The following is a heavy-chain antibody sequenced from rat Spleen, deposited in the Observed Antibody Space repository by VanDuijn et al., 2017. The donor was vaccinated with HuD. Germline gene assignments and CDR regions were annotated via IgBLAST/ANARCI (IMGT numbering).Heavy chain of an antibody. J-gene: IGHJ1*01. D-gene: IGHD1-1*01. CDR2: ISPSGGAT. Sequence: EVQLVEAGGGLVQPGRSLKLSCAASGFTFSNYGMHWICQAPTKGLEWVAYISPSGGATYYRDSVKGRFTISRDNAKSTLYLQMDSLRSEDTATYYCARGVLQPYWYFDFWGPGTMVTVSS. CDR3: ARGVLQPYWYFDF. V-gene: IGHV5-19*01. CDR1: GFTFSNYG.